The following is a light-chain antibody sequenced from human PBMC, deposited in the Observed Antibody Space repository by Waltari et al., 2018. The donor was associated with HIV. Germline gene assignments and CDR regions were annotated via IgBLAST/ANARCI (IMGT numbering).Light chain of an antibody. J-gene: IGLJ2*01. V-gene: IGLV2-14*01. CDR2: GVR. CDR1: SSDVGAYNY. CDR3: SSYTSGSAVL. Sequence: QSALTQPASVSGSPGQSITISCTGSSSDVGAYNYVSWYQQHPVKAPKLIISGVRNRPSGVSNRFSGSKSGSTASLTISGLQAEDEADYYCSSYTSGSAVLFGGGTKVTVL.